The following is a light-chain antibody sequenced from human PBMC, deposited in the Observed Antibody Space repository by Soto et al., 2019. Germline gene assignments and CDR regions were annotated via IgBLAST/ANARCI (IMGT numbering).Light chain of an antibody. Sequence: EIVLTQSPATLSLSPGERATLSCRASQSVSSYLAWYQQKPGQAPRLLIYDASNRATGIPARFSGSGSRTDFTLTICRLEPEDFALYYCQQRGNWPFTFGQGTRPEIK. CDR1: QSVSSY. CDR2: DAS. V-gene: IGKV3-11*01. CDR3: QQRGNWPFT. J-gene: IGKJ5*01.